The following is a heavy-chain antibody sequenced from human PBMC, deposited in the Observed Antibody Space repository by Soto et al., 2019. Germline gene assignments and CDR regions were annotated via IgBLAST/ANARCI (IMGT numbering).Heavy chain of an antibody. Sequence: ASVKVSCKASGYTFTSYDINWVRQATGQGLGWMGWMNPNSGNTGYAQKFQGRVTMTRNTSISTAYMELSSLRSEDTAVYYCATEVVHGATSPRVGYWGQGTLVTVS. D-gene: IGHD5-12*01. CDR2: MNPNSGNT. CDR3: ATEVVHGATSPRVGY. J-gene: IGHJ4*02. V-gene: IGHV1-8*01. CDR1: GYTFTSYD.